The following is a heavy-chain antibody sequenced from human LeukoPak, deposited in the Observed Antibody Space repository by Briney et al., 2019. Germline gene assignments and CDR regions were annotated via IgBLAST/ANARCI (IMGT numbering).Heavy chain of an antibody. CDR1: GGSISSSTYY. D-gene: IGHD3-10*01. CDR3: ARGVWMVRGAR. CDR2: INHSGST. J-gene: IGHJ4*02. V-gene: IGHV4-39*07. Sequence: SETLSLTCTVSGGSISSSTYYWGWIRQSPGKGLEWIGEINHSGSTNYNPSLKSRVTISVDTSKNQFSLKLSSVTAADTAVYYCARGVWMVRGARWGQGTLVTVSS.